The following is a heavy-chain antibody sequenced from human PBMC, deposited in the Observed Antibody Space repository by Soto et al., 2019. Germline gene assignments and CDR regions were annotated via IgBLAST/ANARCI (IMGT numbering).Heavy chain of an antibody. CDR3: ARIGYCSSTSCKRKLWRLFDY. CDR2: IKQDGSEK. CDR1: GFTFSSYW. J-gene: IGHJ4*02. V-gene: IGHV3-7*05. D-gene: IGHD2-2*01. Sequence: GGSLRLSCAASGFTFSSYWMSWVRQAPGKGLEWVANIKQDGSEKYYVDSVKGRFTISRDNAKNSLYLQMNSLRAEDTAVYYCARIGYCSSTSCKRKLWRLFDYWGQGTLVTVSS.